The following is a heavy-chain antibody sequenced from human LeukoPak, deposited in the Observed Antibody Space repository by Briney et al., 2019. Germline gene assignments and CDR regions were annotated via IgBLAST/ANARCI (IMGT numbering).Heavy chain of an antibody. Sequence: ASVKDSCKASGYTFTGYYMHWVRQAPGQGLEWMGWINPNSGGTNYAQKFQGRVTMTRDTSISTAYMELSRLRSDDTAVYYFARDHWELLTVFDYWGQGTLVTVSS. D-gene: IGHD1-26*01. J-gene: IGHJ4*02. CDR2: INPNSGGT. CDR1: GYTFTGYY. CDR3: ARDHWELLTVFDY. V-gene: IGHV1-2*02.